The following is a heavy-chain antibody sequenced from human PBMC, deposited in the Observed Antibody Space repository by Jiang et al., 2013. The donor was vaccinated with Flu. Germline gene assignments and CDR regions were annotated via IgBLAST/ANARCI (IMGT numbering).Heavy chain of an antibody. V-gene: IGHV1-8*01. CDR3: ARVGHYNWFDP. Sequence: SGYTFTSYDINWVRQATGQGLEWMGWMNPNSGNTGYAQKFQGRVTMTRNTSISTAYMELSSLRSEDTAVYYCARVGHYNWFDPWGQGTLVTVSS. CDR1: GYTFTSYD. J-gene: IGHJ5*02. CDR2: MNPNSGNT. D-gene: IGHD3-3*02.